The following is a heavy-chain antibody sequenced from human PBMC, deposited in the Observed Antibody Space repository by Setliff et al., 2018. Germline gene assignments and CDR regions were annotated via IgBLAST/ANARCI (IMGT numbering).Heavy chain of an antibody. CDR3: ARSAVAVPGQFYFDN. CDR2: ISGLI. CDR1: GFTFSTNA. D-gene: IGHD6-19*01. V-gene: IGHV3-48*01. J-gene: IGHJ4*02. Sequence: GGSLRLSCAASGFTFSTNAMNWLRQAPGKGLEWVSYISGLIYYADSVKGRFTISRDEAKNSLYLQMNSLRTEDTAVYYCARSAVAVPGQFYFDNWGQGTQVTVSS.